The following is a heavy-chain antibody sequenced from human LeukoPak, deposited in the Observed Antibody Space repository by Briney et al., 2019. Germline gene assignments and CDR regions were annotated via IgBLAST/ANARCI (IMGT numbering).Heavy chain of an antibody. V-gene: IGHV3-48*03. Sequence: GGSLRLSCAASGFTFSSYEMNWIRQAAGKGLEWVSYISSSGSTIYYADSVKGRFTISRDNAKNTLYLQMNSLRAEDTAVYYCARGLSGYASSLGYWGQGTLVTVSA. J-gene: IGHJ4*02. D-gene: IGHD6-6*01. CDR2: ISSSGSTI. CDR3: ARGLSGYASSLGY. CDR1: GFTFSSYE.